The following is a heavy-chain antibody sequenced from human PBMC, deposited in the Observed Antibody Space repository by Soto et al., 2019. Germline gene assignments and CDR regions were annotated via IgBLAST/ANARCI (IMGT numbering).Heavy chain of an antibody. CDR1: CYTFTSYF. V-gene: IGHV1-18*04. CDR3: ARTNKEAADGNKSLQH. J-gene: IGHJ1*01. CDR2: ISAYNGNT. Sequence: ASLNVSFKASCYTFTSYFIILFRQAPLQGLEWMGWISAYNGNTNYAQNLQGRVTMTTDKSTSTAYMELRSLRSDDKDVYYCARTNKEAADGNKSLQHWGKGTLVTLSS. D-gene: IGHD6-25*01.